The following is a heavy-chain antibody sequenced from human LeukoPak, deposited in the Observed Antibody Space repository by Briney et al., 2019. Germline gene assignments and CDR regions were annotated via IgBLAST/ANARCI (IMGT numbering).Heavy chain of an antibody. V-gene: IGHV4-4*07. CDR1: GGSISGYH. Sequence: SETLSLTCSVSGGSISGYHWSWIRQPAGKRLEWIGRMYASGSTKYNPSLKGRVTMSADTSKNQFSLKLRFVTAADTAVYYCARHGGSHFLYWGQGILVTVSS. D-gene: IGHD1-26*01. CDR3: ARHGGSHFLY. CDR2: MYASGST. J-gene: IGHJ4*02.